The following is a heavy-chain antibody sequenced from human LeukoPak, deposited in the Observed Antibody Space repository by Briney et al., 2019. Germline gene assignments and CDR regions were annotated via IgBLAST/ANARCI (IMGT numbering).Heavy chain of an antibody. D-gene: IGHD1-7*01. J-gene: IGHJ5*02. CDR1: GYTFTSYY. CDR2: INPSGGST. CDR3: ARSNLELHGDTVPILGTNWFDP. Sequence: GASVKVSCKASGYTFTSYYMHWVRQAPGQGLEWMGIINPSGGSTSYAQKFQGRVTITADKSASTAYMELSSLRSEDTAVYYCARSNLELHGDTVPILGTNWFDPWGQGTLVTVSS. V-gene: IGHV1-46*01.